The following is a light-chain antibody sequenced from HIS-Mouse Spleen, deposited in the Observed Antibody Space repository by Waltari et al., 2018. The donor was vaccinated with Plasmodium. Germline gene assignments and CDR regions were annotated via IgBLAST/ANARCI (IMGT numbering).Light chain of an antibody. V-gene: IGLV3-10*01. Sequence: SYELPQPPSVSVSPGQTARITCSGDALAKKYAYWYQQNSGQAPVLVIYEDSKRPSGIPERFSGSSSGTMATLTISGAQVEDEADYYCYSTDSSGNHRVFGGGTKLTVL. J-gene: IGLJ3*02. CDR1: ALAKKY. CDR3: YSTDSSGNHRV. CDR2: EDS.